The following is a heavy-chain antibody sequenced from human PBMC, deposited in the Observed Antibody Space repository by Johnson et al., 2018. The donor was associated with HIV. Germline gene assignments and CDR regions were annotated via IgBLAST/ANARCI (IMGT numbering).Heavy chain of an antibody. V-gene: IGHV3-66*01. CDR1: GFTFSSYD. Sequence: VQLVESGGGLVQPGGSLRLSCAASGFTFSSYDMHWVRQATGKGLEWVSVIYSGGSTYYADSVKGRFTISRDNSKNTLYLQMNSLRAEDTAVYYCARASNSGYDQAFDIWGQGTMVTVSS. CDR3: ARASNSGYDQAFDI. D-gene: IGHD5-12*01. CDR2: IYSGGST. J-gene: IGHJ3*02.